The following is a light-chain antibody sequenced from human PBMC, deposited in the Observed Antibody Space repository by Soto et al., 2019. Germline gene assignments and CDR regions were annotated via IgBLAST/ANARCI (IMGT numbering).Light chain of an antibody. CDR2: DAS. CDR1: QSISRN. J-gene: IGKJ1*01. CDR3: QQYKNWPRT. Sequence: EIVVTQSPATLSVSPGEGATLSCRASQSISRNLSWYQQRLGQTPSLLIYDASTRSTGIPARFSGSGSGTEFTLTISSLQSDDFEIYYCQQYKNWPRTFGQGTMVDIK. V-gene: IGKV3-15*01.